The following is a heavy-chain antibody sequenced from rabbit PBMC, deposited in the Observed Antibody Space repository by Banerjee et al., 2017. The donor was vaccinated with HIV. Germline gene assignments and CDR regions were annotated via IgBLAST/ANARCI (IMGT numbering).Heavy chain of an antibody. V-gene: IGHV1S28*01. D-gene: IGHD1-1*01. J-gene: IGHJ4*01. CDR3: VRGSISGTDYNL. CDR2: ITYGGSA. Sequence: EESGGDLVKPEGSLTLTCTASGFDISSYHLGWVRQAPGKGLEWIGYITYGGSAYYARGGMGRSPFPRHNAQNTLYLQLNSLTAADTATYFCVRGSISGTDYNLWGPGTLVTVS. CDR1: GFDISSYH.